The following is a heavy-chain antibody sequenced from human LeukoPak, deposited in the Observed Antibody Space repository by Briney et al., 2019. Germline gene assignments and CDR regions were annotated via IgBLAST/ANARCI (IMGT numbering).Heavy chain of an antibody. D-gene: IGHD7-27*01. Sequence: HGGSLRLSCAASGFTFSTYGMHWVRQTPGKGLEWVAFIRYDGSNKYYADSVRGRFTISRDNSRTTLYLQMDSLRAEDTALYYCAKGQTGDYWGQGTLVTVPS. CDR2: IRYDGSNK. V-gene: IGHV3-30*02. CDR3: AKGQTGDY. J-gene: IGHJ4*02. CDR1: GFTFSTYG.